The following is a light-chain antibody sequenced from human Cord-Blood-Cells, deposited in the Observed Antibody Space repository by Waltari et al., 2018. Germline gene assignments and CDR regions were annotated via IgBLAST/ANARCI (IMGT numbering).Light chain of an antibody. CDR3: SSYTSSSTWV. CDR2: DVS. J-gene: IGLJ3*02. Sequence: QSALTQPASVSGSPGQSITISCTGTSSDVGGYKYVSWYQQHPGKATKLIIYDVSKRASGVSNRYSGSKSGNAASLTISGLQAEDEADYYCSSYTSSSTWVFGGGTKLTVL. V-gene: IGLV2-14*01. CDR1: SSDVGGYKY.